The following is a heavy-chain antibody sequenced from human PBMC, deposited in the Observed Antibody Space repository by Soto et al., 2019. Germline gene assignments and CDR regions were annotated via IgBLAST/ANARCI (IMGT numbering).Heavy chain of an antibody. D-gene: IGHD3-10*01. Sequence: GGSLRLSCAASGFTFSSYSMNWVRQAPGKGLEWVSSISSSSSYIYYADSVKGRFTISRDNAKNSLYLQMNSLRAEDTAVYYCARDLRWLWEDYYYGMDVWGQGTTVTVSS. J-gene: IGHJ6*02. CDR2: ISSSSSYI. V-gene: IGHV3-21*01. CDR1: GFTFSSYS. CDR3: ARDLRWLWEDYYYGMDV.